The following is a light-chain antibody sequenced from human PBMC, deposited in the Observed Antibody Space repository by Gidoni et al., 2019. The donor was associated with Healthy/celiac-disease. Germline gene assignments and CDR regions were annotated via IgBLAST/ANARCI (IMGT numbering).Light chain of an antibody. CDR1: QSVSSY. CDR2: DAS. J-gene: IGKJ1*01. CDR3: QQRSNWPRT. V-gene: IGKV3-11*01. Sequence: EIVLTQSPATLSLSPGERATLSCRASQSVSSYLAWSQQKPGQAPRLLIYDASNRAPGIPARFSGSGSGTDFTLTISSLEPEDFAVYYCQQRSNWPRTFGQGTKVEIK.